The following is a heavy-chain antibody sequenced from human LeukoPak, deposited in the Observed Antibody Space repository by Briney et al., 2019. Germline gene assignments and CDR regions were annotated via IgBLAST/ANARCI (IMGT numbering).Heavy chain of an antibody. CDR1: GGSFSGYY. V-gene: IGHV4-34*01. CDR2: INHSGST. CDR3: ARGGPMDV. J-gene: IGHJ6*02. Sequence: PSETLSLTCAVYGGSFSGYYWSWIRQPPGKGLEWIGEINHSGSTNYNPSLNSRVTISVDTSKNQFSLKLSSVTAADTAVYYCARGGPMDVWGQGTTVTVSS.